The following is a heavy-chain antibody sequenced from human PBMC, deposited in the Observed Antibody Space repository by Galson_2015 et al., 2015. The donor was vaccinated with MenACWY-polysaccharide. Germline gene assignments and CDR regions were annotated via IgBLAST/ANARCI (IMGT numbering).Heavy chain of an antibody. Sequence: SLRLSCAASGSRFSNSGMHWVRQAPGKGLEWVAVIQYDGSNKVYADSVKGRFTTSRDNSKNTVFLEMNTLGVEDTALYYCAREGSRIVFHAFDVWGQGTMVTVSS. CDR2: IQYDGSNK. D-gene: IGHD2-21*01. J-gene: IGHJ3*01. CDR1: GSRFSNSG. CDR3: AREGSRIVFHAFDV. V-gene: IGHV3-33*01.